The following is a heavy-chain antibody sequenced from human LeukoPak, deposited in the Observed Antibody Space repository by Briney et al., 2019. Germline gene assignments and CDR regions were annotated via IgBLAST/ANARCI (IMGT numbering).Heavy chain of an antibody. CDR1: GFTFSSYE. CDR2: ISSSGSTI. Sequence: GGSLRLSRAASGFTFSSYEMNWVRQAPGKGLEWVSYISSSGSTIYYADSVKGRFTISRDNAKNSLYLQMNSLRAEDTAVYYCARVSSSREHAFDIWGQGTMVTVSS. D-gene: IGHD1-1*01. J-gene: IGHJ3*02. CDR3: ARVSSSREHAFDI. V-gene: IGHV3-48*03.